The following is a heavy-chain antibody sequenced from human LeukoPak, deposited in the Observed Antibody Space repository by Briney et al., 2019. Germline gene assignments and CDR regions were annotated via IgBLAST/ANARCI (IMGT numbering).Heavy chain of an antibody. V-gene: IGHV4-39*01. CDR2: MYYSGST. D-gene: IGHD6-13*01. CDR3: ARRLAGTEDY. CDR1: GGSMTSSSYY. Sequence: SETLSLTCTVSGGSMTSSSYYWGWIRQPPGKGLEWIGSMYYSGSTYYNPSLQSRVTMSVDTSKNQFSLKVSSVTAADTAVYYCARRLAGTEDYWGQGTLVTVSS. J-gene: IGHJ4*02.